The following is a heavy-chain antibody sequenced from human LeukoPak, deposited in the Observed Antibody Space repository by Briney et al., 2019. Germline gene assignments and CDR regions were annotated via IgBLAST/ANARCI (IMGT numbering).Heavy chain of an antibody. CDR1: GFTFDDYG. CDR3: AKRTDVLTGYYNA. D-gene: IGHD3-9*01. Sequence: GGSLRLSCAASGFTFDDYGMSWVRQASGKGLEWVSHVSGSGGSTYYADSVKGRFTISRDNSKNALYLQMNSLRGDDMAVYYCAKRTDVLTGYYNAWGLGTLVTVSS. J-gene: IGHJ5*02. CDR2: VSGSGGST. V-gene: IGHV3-23*01.